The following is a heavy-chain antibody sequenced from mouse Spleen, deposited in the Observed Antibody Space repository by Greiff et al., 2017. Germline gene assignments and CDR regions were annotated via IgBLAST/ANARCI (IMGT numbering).Heavy chain of an antibody. CDR1: GYTFTSYW. Sequence: VQLQQPGAELVRPGSSVKLSCKASGYTFTSYWMHWVKQRPIQGLEWIGNIDPSDSETHYNQKFKDKATLTVDKSSSTAYMQLSSLTSEDSAVYYCARQAPGTYFDYWGQGTTLTVSS. CDR2: IDPSDSET. D-gene: IGHD4-1*01. V-gene: IGHV1-52*01. CDR3: ARQAPGTYFDY. J-gene: IGHJ2*01.